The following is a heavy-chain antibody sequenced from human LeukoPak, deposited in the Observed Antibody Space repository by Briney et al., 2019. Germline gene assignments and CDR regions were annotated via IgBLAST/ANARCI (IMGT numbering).Heavy chain of an antibody. V-gene: IGHV3-23*01. Sequence: GGSLRLSCAASGFTFSSFGMHWVRQAPGKGLEWVSVISGSGGSTYYADSVKGRFTISRDNSKNTLYLQMNSLRAEDTAVYYCAKARKIPNGSGYYMDVWGKGTTVTISS. CDR1: GFTFSSFG. CDR3: AKARKIPNGSGYYMDV. J-gene: IGHJ6*03. D-gene: IGHD3-10*01. CDR2: ISGSGGST.